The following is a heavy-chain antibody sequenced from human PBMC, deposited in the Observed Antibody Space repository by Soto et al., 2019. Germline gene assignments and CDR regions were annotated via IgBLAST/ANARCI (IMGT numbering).Heavy chain of an antibody. CDR3: ASGFFGSRYDIGDYYYSSGMDV. J-gene: IGHJ6*02. Sequence: SQTLSLTCAVYGGSFSGYYWSWIRQPPGKGLEWIGEINRSGSTNYNPSLKSRVPISVDTSRNGFSLKLSAVTAADPAVYYCASGFFGSRYDIGDYYYSSGMDVWGQGTTVTLSS. CDR2: INRSGST. CDR1: GGSFSGYY. D-gene: IGHD5-12*01. V-gene: IGHV4-34*01.